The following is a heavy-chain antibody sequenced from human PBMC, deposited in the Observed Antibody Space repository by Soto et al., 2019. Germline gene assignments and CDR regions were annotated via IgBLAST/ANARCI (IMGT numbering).Heavy chain of an antibody. V-gene: IGHV1-46*03. D-gene: IGHD2-21*02. J-gene: IGHJ6*02. CDR2: INPSGGST. CDR1: GYTFTSYS. CDR3: AIWGLDYNYYGMDV. Sequence: ASVKVSCKTSGYTFTSYSMHWARQAPGQGLEWMGIINPSGGSTSYAQKFLGRVTMTRDTSTSTLYMELSSLTSDDTAVYYCAIWGLDYNYYGMDVWGQGTTVTVSS.